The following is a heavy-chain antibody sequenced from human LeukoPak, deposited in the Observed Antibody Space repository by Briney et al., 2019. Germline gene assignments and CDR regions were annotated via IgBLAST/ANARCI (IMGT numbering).Heavy chain of an antibody. J-gene: IGHJ4*02. CDR3: ARVRVPKTYYYDSSGYYYAVDY. CDR2: IYHSGST. CDR1: GYSISSGYY. D-gene: IGHD3-22*01. V-gene: IGHV4-38-2*02. Sequence: PSETMSLTCTVSGYSISSGYYWGWIRQPPWKGLEWIGSIYHSGSTYYNPSLKSRVTISVDTSKNQFSLKLSSVTAADTAVYYCARVRVPKTYYYDSSGYYYAVDYWGQGTLVTVSS.